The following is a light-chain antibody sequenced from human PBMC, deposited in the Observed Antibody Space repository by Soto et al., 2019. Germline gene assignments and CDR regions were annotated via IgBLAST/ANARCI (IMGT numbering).Light chain of an antibody. J-gene: IGKJ1*01. V-gene: IGKV3-20*01. CDR1: ESVGSSH. Sequence: EIVLTQSPGTLSLSPGERATLSCRASESVGSSHLAWYQQRPGQAPRLLIYGASSRATGIPDRFSGSGSGKDFTLRISRLEPEDFGVYYWQQYENSWTFGQGTKVEIK. CDR3: QQYENSWT. CDR2: GAS.